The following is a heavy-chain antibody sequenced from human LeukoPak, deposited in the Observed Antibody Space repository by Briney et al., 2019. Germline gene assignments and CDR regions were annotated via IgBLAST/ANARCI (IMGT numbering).Heavy chain of an antibody. V-gene: IGHV4-59*01. Sequence: SETLSLTCTVSGGSISSYYWSWIRQPPGKGLEWIGYIYYSGSTNYNPSLKSRVTISVDTSKNQFSLKLSSVTAAATAVYYCARDLWDFWRGQASPRAFDIWGQGTMVTVSS. CDR1: GGSISSYY. D-gene: IGHD3-3*01. CDR2: IYYSGST. CDR3: ARDLWDFWRGQASPRAFDI. J-gene: IGHJ3*02.